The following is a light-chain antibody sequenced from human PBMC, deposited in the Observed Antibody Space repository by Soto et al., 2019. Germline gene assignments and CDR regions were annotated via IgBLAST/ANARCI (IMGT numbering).Light chain of an antibody. Sequence: EIVMTQSPATLSVSPGERATLSCRASQSFSSNLAGYQQKPGQAPRLLIYGSSTRATGITARFSGSGSGTECTLTISSLQSEDFAVHYCEQYNTWPPVTCGGGTKVEIK. V-gene: IGKV3-15*01. CDR3: EQYNTWPPVT. CDR2: GSS. J-gene: IGKJ4*01. CDR1: QSFSSN.